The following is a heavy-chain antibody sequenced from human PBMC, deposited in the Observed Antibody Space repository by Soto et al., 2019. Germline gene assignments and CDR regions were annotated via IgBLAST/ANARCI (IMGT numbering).Heavy chain of an antibody. D-gene: IGHD2-15*01. CDR2: IYYSGST. CDR1: GGSISSSSYY. CDR3: ARHTPAISISDH. V-gene: IGHV4-39*01. Sequence: QLQLQESGPGLVKPSETLSLTCTVSGGSISSSSYYWGWIRQPPGKGLEWIGSIYYSGSTYYNPSLKSRVTIYVDTSKNQFSLNQSSVTAADTAVYYCARHTPAISISDHWGQGTLVTVSS. J-gene: IGHJ4*02.